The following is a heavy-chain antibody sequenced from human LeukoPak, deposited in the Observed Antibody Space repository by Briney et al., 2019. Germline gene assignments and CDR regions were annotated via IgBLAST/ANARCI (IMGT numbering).Heavy chain of an antibody. CDR3: ARDRYNWNYGDY. J-gene: IGHJ4*02. CDR1: GYTFTSYG. Sequence: ASVKVSCKASGYTFTSYGISWVRQAPGQGLEWMGWIGAYNGNTNYAQKLQGRVTMTTDTSTSTAYMELRSLRSDDTAVYYCARDRYNWNYGDYWGQGTLVTVSS. CDR2: IGAYNGNT. D-gene: IGHD1-7*01. V-gene: IGHV1-18*01.